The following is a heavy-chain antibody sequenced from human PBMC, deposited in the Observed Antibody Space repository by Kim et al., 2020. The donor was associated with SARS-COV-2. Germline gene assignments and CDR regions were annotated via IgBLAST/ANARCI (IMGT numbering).Heavy chain of an antibody. Sequence: GGSLRLSCAASGFTFGDYAMHWVRQAPGKGLGWVSGISWNSGSIGYADSVKGRFTISRDNAKNSLYLQMNSLRAEDTALYYCAKDRTTRFLEWFPLWGDFEHWGQGTLVTVSS. CDR3: AKDRTTRFLEWFPLWGDFEH. CDR1: GFTFGDYA. CDR2: ISWNSGSI. D-gene: IGHD3-3*01. J-gene: IGHJ1*01. V-gene: IGHV3-9*01.